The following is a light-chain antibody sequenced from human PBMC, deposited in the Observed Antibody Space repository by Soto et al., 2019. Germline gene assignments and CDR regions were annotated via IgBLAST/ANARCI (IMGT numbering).Light chain of an antibody. CDR2: AAS. Sequence: DIQMTQSPSSLSASVGDRVTITCRASQSIGTYLNWYLQKPGKAPQLLIHAASSLQTGVPSRFSGSGSGTEFTLTISSLQTEDFASFYYQQSFSTPPTFGQGNKLAIK. CDR3: QQSFSTPPT. J-gene: IGKJ2*01. CDR1: QSIGTY. V-gene: IGKV1-39*01.